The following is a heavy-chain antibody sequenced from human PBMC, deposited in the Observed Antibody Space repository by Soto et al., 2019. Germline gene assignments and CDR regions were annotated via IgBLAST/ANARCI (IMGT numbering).Heavy chain of an antibody. CDR3: ARGRIVGAKKAFDY. J-gene: IGHJ4*02. V-gene: IGHV1-2*02. CDR2: IDPRSGGT. D-gene: IGHD1-26*01. Sequence: ASVKVSCKVSGYPFTTYYIHWVRQAPGQGLEWMGWIDPRSGGTVYEQKFQGRVTMTRDTSISTVYMDLSGLTSDDTALYYCARGRIVGAKKAFDYWGQGTLVTVSS. CDR1: GYPFTTYY.